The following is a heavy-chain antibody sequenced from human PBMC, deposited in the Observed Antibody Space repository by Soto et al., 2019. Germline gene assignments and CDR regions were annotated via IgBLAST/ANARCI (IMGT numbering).Heavy chain of an antibody. J-gene: IGHJ5*02. D-gene: IGHD2-2*01. CDR2: MNPKSGDT. CDR1: GFTFTSYN. CDR3: ARGRWYCSSTTCLRTFNWFDL. V-gene: IGHV1-8*01. Sequence: ASVKVSCKASGFTFTSYNINWVRQPTGQGLEWMGWMNPKSGDTGYAQKFQGRVTMTRNTSISIAYMELSSLTSEDTAVYYCARGRWYCSSTTCLRTFNWFDLWGQRTVVTVSS.